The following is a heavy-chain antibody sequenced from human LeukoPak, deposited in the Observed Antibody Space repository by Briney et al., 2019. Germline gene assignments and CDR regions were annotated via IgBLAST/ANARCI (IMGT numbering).Heavy chain of an antibody. CDR3: AGDLGDDGGYYFDY. CDR1: GFTFSSYA. V-gene: IGHV3-30-3*01. D-gene: IGHD5-24*01. J-gene: IGHJ4*02. Sequence: PGGSLRLSCAASGFTFSSYAMHWVRQAPGKGLEWVAVISYDGSNKYYADSVKGRFTISRDNSKNTLYLQMNSLRAEDTAVYYCAGDLGDDGGYYFDYWGQGTLVTVSS. CDR2: ISYDGSNK.